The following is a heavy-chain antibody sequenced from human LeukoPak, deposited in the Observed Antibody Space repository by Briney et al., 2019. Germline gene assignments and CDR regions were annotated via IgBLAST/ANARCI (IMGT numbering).Heavy chain of an antibody. D-gene: IGHD3-16*01. J-gene: IGHJ4*02. CDR2: IKQDGSEK. CDR3: ARLITAFQAFDS. Sequence: RTGGSLRLSCAASGFTFSNYWMSWVRQAPGKGLEWVANIKQDGSEKYYVDSVKGRFTISRDNAKNSLYLQMNSLRAEDTAVYYCARLITAFQAFDSWGQGTLVTVSS. CDR1: GFTFSNYW. V-gene: IGHV3-7*01.